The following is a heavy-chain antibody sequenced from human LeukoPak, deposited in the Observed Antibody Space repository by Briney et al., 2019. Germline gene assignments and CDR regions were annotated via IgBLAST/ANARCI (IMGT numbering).Heavy chain of an antibody. CDR2: ISSSSSYI. J-gene: IGHJ6*03. D-gene: IGHD2-15*01. CDR1: GFTFSSYS. Sequence: GGSLRLSCAASGFTFSSYSMNWVRQAPGKGLEWVSSISSSSSYIYYADSVKGRFTISRDNAKNSLYLQMNSLRAEDTAVYYCARSRCGGSCYSYYYHYMDVWGKGTTVTVSS. CDR3: ARSRCGGSCYSYYYHYMDV. V-gene: IGHV3-21*01.